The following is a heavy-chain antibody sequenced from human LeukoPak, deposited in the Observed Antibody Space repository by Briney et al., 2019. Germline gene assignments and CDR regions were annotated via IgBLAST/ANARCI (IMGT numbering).Heavy chain of an antibody. V-gene: IGHV3-21*01. CDR3: ARDGLERVVTATKYYYYGMDV. D-gene: IGHD2-21*02. J-gene: IGHJ6*02. CDR1: GFTFSSYS. Sequence: GGSLRLSCAASGFTFSSYSMNWVRQAPGKGLEWVSSISSSSSYIYYADSVKGRFTISRDNAKNSLYLQMTSLRAEDTAVYYCARDGLERVVTATKYYYYGMDVWGQGTTVTVSS. CDR2: ISSSSSYI.